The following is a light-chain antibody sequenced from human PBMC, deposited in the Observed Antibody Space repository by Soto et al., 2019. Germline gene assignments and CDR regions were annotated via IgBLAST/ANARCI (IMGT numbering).Light chain of an antibody. CDR1: SSNIGAGYD. CDR2: GNS. Sequence: QSVLTQPPSVSGAPGQRVTISCTGSSSNIGAGYDVHWYQQLPGTAPKLLIYGNSNRPSGVPDRFSGSKSGTSASLAITGLQAEDEADYYWQSYDSSLSAWVFGGGTKLTVL. J-gene: IGLJ3*02. V-gene: IGLV1-40*01. CDR3: QSYDSSLSAWV.